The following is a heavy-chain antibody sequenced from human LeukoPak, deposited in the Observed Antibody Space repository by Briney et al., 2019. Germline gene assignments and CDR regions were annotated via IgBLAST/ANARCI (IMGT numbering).Heavy chain of an antibody. J-gene: IGHJ6*02. Sequence: GGSLRLSCVASGFIFSNYWMSWVRQAPGKGLEWVATIKADGSEKYYVDSVRGRFTISRDNAQKSLYLQMNSLRAEDTAVYYCASVTNSDVWGQGTTVTVSS. CDR1: GFIFSNYW. V-gene: IGHV3-7*01. CDR3: ASVTNSDV. CDR2: IKADGSEK. D-gene: IGHD1-1*01.